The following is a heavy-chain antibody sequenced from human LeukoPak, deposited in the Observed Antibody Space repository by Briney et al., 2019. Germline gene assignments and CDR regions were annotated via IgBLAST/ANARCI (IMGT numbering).Heavy chain of an antibody. CDR1: GGSISSGGYS. D-gene: IGHD3-10*01. CDR2: IYYSGSTYYSGST. V-gene: IGHV4-30-4*07. J-gene: IGHJ5*02. Sequence: PSETLSLTCAVSGGSISSGGYSWSWIRQPPGKGLEWIGYIYYSGSTYYSGSTHYKLSLKSRATISVDTSKNQFSLKLSSVTAADTAVYYSARESNYHGSGTGWFDPWGQGTLVTVSS. CDR3: ARESNYHGSGTGWFDP.